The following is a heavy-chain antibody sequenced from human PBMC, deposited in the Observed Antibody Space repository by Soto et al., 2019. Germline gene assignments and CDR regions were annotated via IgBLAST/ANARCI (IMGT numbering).Heavy chain of an antibody. CDR3: ATYYDFWSGYGGFDP. CDR2: IYYSGST. CDR1: GGSISSSSYY. J-gene: IGHJ5*02. Sequence: SETLSLTCTVSGGSISSSSYYWGWIRQPPGKGLEWIGSIYYSGSTYYNPSLKSRVTISVDTSKNQFSLKLSSVTAADTAVYYCATYYDFWSGYGGFDPWGQGTLVTVSS. V-gene: IGHV4-39*01. D-gene: IGHD3-3*01.